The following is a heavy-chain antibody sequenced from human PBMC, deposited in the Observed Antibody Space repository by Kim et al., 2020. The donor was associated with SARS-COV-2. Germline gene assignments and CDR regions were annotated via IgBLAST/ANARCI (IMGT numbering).Heavy chain of an antibody. V-gene: IGHV4-39*01. CDR2: IYYSGST. J-gene: IGHJ5*02. CDR1: GCSISSSSYY. CDR3: ARDNGVPAVIDRWFDP. D-gene: IGHD2-2*02. Sequence: SETLSLTCTVSGCSISSSSYYWGWIRQPPGKGLEWIGSIYYSGSTYYNPSLNSRVTISVATSKKQFSLKVSSVTAADTAVYYCARDNGVPAVIDRWFDPWGQGTLVTVSS.